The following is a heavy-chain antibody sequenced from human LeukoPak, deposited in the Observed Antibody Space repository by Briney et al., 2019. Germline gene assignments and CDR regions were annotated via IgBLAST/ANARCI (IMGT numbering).Heavy chain of an antibody. D-gene: IGHD3-10*01. J-gene: IGHJ4*02. CDR1: GYTXSDYY. V-gene: IGHV1-2*02. CDR2: INPNSGGT. CDR3: ARVSEFGELLLIRY. Sequence: GASVKVSCKASGYTXSDYYMHWVRQAPGQGLEWMGWINPNSGGTNYAQNFQDRVTMTRDTSISTAYMELSRLKSDDTAVYYCARVSEFGELLLIRYWGQGTLVTVSS.